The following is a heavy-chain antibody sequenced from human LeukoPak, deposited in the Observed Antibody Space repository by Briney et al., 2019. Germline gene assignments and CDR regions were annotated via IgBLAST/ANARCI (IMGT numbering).Heavy chain of an antibody. D-gene: IGHD3-10*01. CDR1: GFTFSSYA. V-gene: IGHV3-23*01. CDR3: AKGRRFGELLSLTPPDY. J-gene: IGHJ4*02. CDR2: ISGSGGST. Sequence: GGSLRLSCAASGFTFSSYAMSWVRQAPGKGLEWVSAISGSGGSTYYADSVKGRLTISRDNSKNTLYLQMNSLRAEDTAVYYCAKGRRFGELLSLTPPDYWGQGTLVTVSS.